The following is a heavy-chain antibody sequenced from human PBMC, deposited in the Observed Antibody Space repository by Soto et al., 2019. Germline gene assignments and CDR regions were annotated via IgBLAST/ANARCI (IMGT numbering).Heavy chain of an antibody. CDR1: GYTFSNYG. CDR3: ARGGAVAGTNYYYGMDV. D-gene: IGHD6-19*01. J-gene: IGHJ6*02. CDR2: ISAGNGNT. V-gene: IGHV1-3*01. Sequence: ASVKVSCKASGYTFSNYGIHWVRQAPGQRLEWMGWISAGNGNTKYSQKFQGRVTLTRDTSISTAYMELSSLRSDDTAVYYCARGGAVAGTNYYYGMDVWGQGTTVTVSS.